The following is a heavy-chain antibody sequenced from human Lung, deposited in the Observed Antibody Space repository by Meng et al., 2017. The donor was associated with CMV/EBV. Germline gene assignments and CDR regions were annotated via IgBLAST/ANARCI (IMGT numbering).Heavy chain of an antibody. Sequence: GRSXRPXCPASGSXFSDYAMHWVRLAPGTVPEWVTFTHYDESEKYYADSVKGRFTISRDNSKKTLYLQMNSLSPEHTAAFYCARAYIGKYYPPYYYYYYGMDVWXQGTXVTVSS. CDR3: ARAYIGKYYPPYYYYYYGMDV. D-gene: IGHD1-26*01. J-gene: IGHJ6*02. CDR2: THYDESEK. V-gene: IGHV3-30*02. CDR1: GSXFSDYA.